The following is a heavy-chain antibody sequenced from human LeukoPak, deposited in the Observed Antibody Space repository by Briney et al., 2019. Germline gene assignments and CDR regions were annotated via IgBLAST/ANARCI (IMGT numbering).Heavy chain of an antibody. V-gene: IGHV1-2*06. CDR2: INPNSGGT. J-gene: IGHJ4*02. Sequence: ASVKVSCKASGYTFTGYYIQWVRHAPGQGLEWMGRINPNSGGTQYAQKFQGRVTMTRDTSNSTAYMELSRLRSDDTAVYYCARGFWVEYYDSSGYLDYWGQGTLVTVSS. CDR1: GYTFTGYY. CDR3: ARGFWVEYYDSSGYLDY. D-gene: IGHD3-22*01.